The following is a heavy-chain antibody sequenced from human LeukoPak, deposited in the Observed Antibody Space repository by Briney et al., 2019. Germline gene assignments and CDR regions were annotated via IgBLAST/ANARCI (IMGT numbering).Heavy chain of an antibody. Sequence: PGGSLRLSCAASGFTFSSYGMSWVRQAPGKELEWVSAITGNGANTFYADSVKGRFTISRDNSKNTMYLQMNSLRAEDTALYYCARDRSGSYPNWFDPWGQGTLVTVSS. J-gene: IGHJ5*02. V-gene: IGHV3-23*01. CDR1: GFTFSSYG. CDR2: ITGNGANT. D-gene: IGHD3-10*01. CDR3: ARDRSGSYPNWFDP.